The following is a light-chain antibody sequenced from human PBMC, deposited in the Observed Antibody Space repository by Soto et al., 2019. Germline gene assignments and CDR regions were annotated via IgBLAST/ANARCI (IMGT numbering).Light chain of an antibody. J-gene: IGKJ1*01. V-gene: IGKV3-20*01. Sequence: EIVLTQSPGTLSLSPGERATLSCRASQSVTSNYLAWYQQKPGQAPSLLIYGASARAAGIPERFSGSGTGTDFALTISGLEPEDFAVYFCQQYASSPWTFGQGTKVEIK. CDR2: GAS. CDR3: QQYASSPWT. CDR1: QSVTSNY.